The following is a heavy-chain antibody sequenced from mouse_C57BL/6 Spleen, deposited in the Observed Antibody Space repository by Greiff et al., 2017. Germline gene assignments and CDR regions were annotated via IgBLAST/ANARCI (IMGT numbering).Heavy chain of an antibody. CDR2: INPNHGTT. CDR1: GYSFTDYN. D-gene: IGHD2-3*01. CDR3: AWALYDDYYGWYFDV. J-gene: IGHJ1*01. V-gene: IGHV1-39*01. Sequence: VQLQQSGPELVKPGASVKISCKASGYSFTDYNMNWVKQSNGKSLEWIGVINPNHGTTSYNQKFKGKATLTVDKSSSTAYMQLNSLTSEDSAVYYCAWALYDDYYGWYFDVWGPGTTVTVSS.